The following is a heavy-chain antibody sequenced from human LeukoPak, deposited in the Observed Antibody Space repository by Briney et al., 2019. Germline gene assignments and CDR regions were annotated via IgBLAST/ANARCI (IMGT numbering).Heavy chain of an antibody. CDR3: AKAPEYDFWSGYHLNCYYGMDV. V-gene: IGHV3-30*18. Sequence: GGSLRLSCAASGFTFSSYGMHWVRQAPGKGLEWVAVISYDGSNKYYADSVKGRFTISRDNSKNTLNLQMNSLRAEDTAVYYCAKAPEYDFWSGYHLNCYYGMDVWGQGTTVTVSS. J-gene: IGHJ6*02. D-gene: IGHD3-3*01. CDR1: GFTFSSYG. CDR2: ISYDGSNK.